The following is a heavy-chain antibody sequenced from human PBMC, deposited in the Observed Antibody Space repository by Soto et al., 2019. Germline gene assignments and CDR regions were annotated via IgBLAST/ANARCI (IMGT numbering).Heavy chain of an antibody. Sequence: ASVKVSCKASGYTFTSYYVHWVRQAPGQGLEWMGIINPSGGSTSYAQKFQGRVTMTRDTSTSTVYMELSSLRSEDTAVYYCARGYDFWSGYFSGYYYYYGMDVWGKGTRVTVS. J-gene: IGHJ6*04. D-gene: IGHD3-3*01. CDR1: GYTFTSYY. CDR3: ARGYDFWSGYFSGYYYYYGMDV. CDR2: INPSGGST. V-gene: IGHV1-46*01.